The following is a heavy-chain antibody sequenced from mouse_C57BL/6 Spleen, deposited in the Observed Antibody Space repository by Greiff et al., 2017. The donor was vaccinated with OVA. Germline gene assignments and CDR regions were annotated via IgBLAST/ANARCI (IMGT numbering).Heavy chain of an antibody. CDR1: GYTFTSYW. Sequence: VQLQQSGAELVKPGASVKVSCKASGYTFTSYWMHWVKQRPGQGLEWIGRIYPSDSDTNYNQKFKGKATLTVDKSSSTAYMELSSLTSEDSAVYYCAIRAPGSMDDWGKGTSVTVSS. V-gene: IGHV1-74*01. J-gene: IGHJ4*01. CDR3: AIRAPGSMDD. CDR2: IYPSDSDT.